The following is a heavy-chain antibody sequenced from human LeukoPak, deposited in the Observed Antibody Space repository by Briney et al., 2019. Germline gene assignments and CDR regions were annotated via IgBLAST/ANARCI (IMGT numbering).Heavy chain of an antibody. V-gene: IGHV3-7*01. D-gene: IGHD2-2*01. CDR3: ARGVGFGYALNWFDP. Sequence: GGSLRLSCAASGFTFSSYWMSWVRQAPGKGLEWVANIKQDGSEKYYVDSVKGRFTISRDNAKNSLYLKMNSLRAEDTAVYYCARGVGFGYALNWFDPWGQGTLVTVSS. J-gene: IGHJ5*02. CDR1: GFTFSSYW. CDR2: IKQDGSEK.